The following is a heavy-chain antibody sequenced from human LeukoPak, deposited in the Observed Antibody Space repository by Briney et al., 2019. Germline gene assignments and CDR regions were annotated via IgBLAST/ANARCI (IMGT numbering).Heavy chain of an antibody. J-gene: IGHJ5*02. CDR1: SGSISTYY. CDR2: IYHNGNT. Sequence: SETLSLTCTVSSGSISTYYWSWIRQPPGKGLEWIGYIYHNGNTNYNPSLKSRVTLSVDTSKNQFSLKLSSVTAADTAVYYCARGNSYGGPWTWGQGTLVTVSS. V-gene: IGHV4-59*08. CDR3: ARGNSYGGPWT. D-gene: IGHD5-18*01.